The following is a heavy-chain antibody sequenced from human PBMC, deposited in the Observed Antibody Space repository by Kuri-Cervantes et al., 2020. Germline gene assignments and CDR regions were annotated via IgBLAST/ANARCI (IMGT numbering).Heavy chain of an antibody. CDR2: TSYDGSNK. CDR3: ARDKPDDDYGTTFDY. V-gene: IGHV3-30-3*01. CDR1: GFTFSSYA. J-gene: IGHJ4*02. D-gene: IGHD4/OR15-4a*01. Sequence: GESLKISCAASGFTFSSYAMHWVRQAPGKGLEWVAVTSYDGSNKYYADSVKGRFTISRDNSKNTLYLQMNSLRAEDTAVYYCARDKPDDDYGTTFDYWGQGTLVTVSS.